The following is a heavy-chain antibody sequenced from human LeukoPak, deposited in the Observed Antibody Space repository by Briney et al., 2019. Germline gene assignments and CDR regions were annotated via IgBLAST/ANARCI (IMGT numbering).Heavy chain of an antibody. CDR3: ARGPMCSGGSCYGQSFDY. CDR1: GYTFTSYD. Sequence: AASVKVSCKASGYTFTSYDINWVRQATGQGLEWMGWMNPNSGNTGYAQKFQGRITMTRNTSISTAYMELSGLRSEDTAVYYCARGPMCSGGSCYGQSFDYWGQGTLVTVSS. V-gene: IGHV1-8*01. J-gene: IGHJ4*02. D-gene: IGHD2-15*01. CDR2: MNPNSGNT.